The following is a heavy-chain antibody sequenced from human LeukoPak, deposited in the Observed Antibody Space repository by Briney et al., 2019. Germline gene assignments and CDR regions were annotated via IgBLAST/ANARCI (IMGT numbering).Heavy chain of an antibody. D-gene: IGHD2-2*01. CDR2: ISPNGYT. Sequence: SETLSLTCTVSGASIGRYYWSGIRQPPGKGGEGIGDISPNGYTLYTPSLRSGGTISTDTSDNQFSLILSSVTAADTAIYYCTRHDVVPIIGHGMAVWGQGTTVTVSS. V-gene: IGHV4-59*08. CDR1: GASIGRYY. CDR3: TRHDVVPIIGHGMAV. J-gene: IGHJ6*02.